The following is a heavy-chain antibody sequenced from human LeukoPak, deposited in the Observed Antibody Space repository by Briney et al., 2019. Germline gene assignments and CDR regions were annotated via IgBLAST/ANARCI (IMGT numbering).Heavy chain of an antibody. J-gene: IGHJ6*02. D-gene: IGHD6-13*01. CDR2: IYYSGST. CDR3: ARDSALIAAALYYYYYGMDV. CDR1: GGSISSYY. Sequence: SETLSLTCTVSGGSISSYYWSWIRQPPGKGLEWIGYIYYSGSTNYNPSLKSRVTISVDTSKNQFSLKLSSVTAADTAVYYCARDSALIAAALYYYYYGMDVWGQGTTVTVSS. V-gene: IGHV4-59*12.